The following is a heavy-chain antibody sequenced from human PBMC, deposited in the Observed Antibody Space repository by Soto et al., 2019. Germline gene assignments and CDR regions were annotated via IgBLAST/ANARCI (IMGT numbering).Heavy chain of an antibody. CDR3: ARGMVVATIPVSQRNSAVGY. V-gene: IGHV4-34*01. CDR1: GGSFSGYY. J-gene: IGHJ4*02. D-gene: IGHD5-12*01. Sequence: SETLSLTCAVYGGSFSGYYWSWIRQPPGKGLEWIGEINHSGSTNYNPSLKSRVTISVDTSKNQFSLKLSSVTAADTAVYYCARGMVVATIPVSQRNSAVGYWGQGTLVTVSS. CDR2: INHSGST.